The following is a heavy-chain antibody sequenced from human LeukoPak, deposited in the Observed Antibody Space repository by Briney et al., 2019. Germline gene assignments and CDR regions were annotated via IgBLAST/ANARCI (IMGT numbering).Heavy chain of an antibody. CDR3: ARDRGSSSWDYWYFDL. J-gene: IGHJ2*01. CDR1: GGSISSGDYY. D-gene: IGHD6-13*01. Sequence: SETLSLTCTVSGGSISSGDYYWSWIRQPPGKGLEWIGYIYYSGSTYYNPSLKSRVTISVDTSKNQFSLKLSSVTAADTAVYYCARDRGSSSWDYWYFDLWGRGTLVTVSS. CDR2: IYYSGST. V-gene: IGHV4-30-4*08.